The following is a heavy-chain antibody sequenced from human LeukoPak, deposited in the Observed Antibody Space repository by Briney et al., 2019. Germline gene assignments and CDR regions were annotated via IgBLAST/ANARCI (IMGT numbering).Heavy chain of an antibody. V-gene: IGHV1-2*02. D-gene: IGHD1-26*01. Sequence: GASVKVSCKASGYTFTGYYMHWVRQAPGQGLEWMGWINPNSGGTNYAQKFQGRVTMTRDTSISTAYMELSRLRSDDTAVYYCARDLIVGATDDWFDPWGQGTLVTVSS. J-gene: IGHJ5*02. CDR3: ARDLIVGATDDWFDP. CDR1: GYTFTGYY. CDR2: INPNSGGT.